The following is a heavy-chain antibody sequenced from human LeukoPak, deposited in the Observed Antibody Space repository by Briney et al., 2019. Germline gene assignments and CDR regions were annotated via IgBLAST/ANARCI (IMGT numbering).Heavy chain of an antibody. J-gene: IGHJ4*02. CDR3: AREVSRGAAGTPYDY. D-gene: IGHD6-13*01. V-gene: IGHV3-66*01. CDR2: IYSGGST. Sequence: QPGGSLRLSCAASGFTVSSNYMSWVRQAPGKGLEWVPVIYSGGSTYYADSVKGRFTISRDNSKNTLYLQMNSLRAEDTAVYYCAREVSRGAAGTPYDYWGQGTLVTVSS. CDR1: GFTVSSNY.